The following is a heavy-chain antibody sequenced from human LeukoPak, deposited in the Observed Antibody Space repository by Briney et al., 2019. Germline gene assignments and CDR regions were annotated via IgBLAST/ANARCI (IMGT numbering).Heavy chain of an antibody. Sequence: ASVKVSCKASGYTFTSYGISWVRQAPGQGLEWMGWISAYNGNTNYAQKLQGRVTMTTDPSTSTAYMELRSLRSDDPAVYYCARDRGDNWSDVAQTDWGQGTLVTVSS. CDR1: GYTFTSYG. D-gene: IGHD1-1*01. J-gene: IGHJ4*02. CDR3: ARDRGDNWSDVAQTD. CDR2: ISAYNGNT. V-gene: IGHV1-18*01.